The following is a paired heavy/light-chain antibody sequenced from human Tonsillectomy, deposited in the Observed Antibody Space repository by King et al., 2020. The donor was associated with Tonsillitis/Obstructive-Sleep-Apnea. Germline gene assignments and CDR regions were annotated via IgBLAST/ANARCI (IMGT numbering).Light chain of an antibody. CDR2: DVS. J-gene: IGLJ1*01. Sequence: QSALTQPASVSGSPGQSITISCTGTSSDVGGYNYVSWYQQHPGKAPKLMIYDVSNRPSGVSNRFSGSKSGNTASLTISGLQAEDEADYFCSSYTSSSTYVFGTGTKVTVL. CDR3: SSYTSSSTYV. V-gene: IGLV2-14*01. CDR1: SSDVGGYNY.
Heavy chain of an antibody. Sequence: QVQLVESGGGVVQPGRSLRLSCAASGFTFSSYGMHWVRQAPGKGLEWVAIIWYDGSNRYYADSVKGRFTISRDNSKSTLYLQMNSLRAEDTAVYYCARDLGGVVVPAGGWFDPWGQGTLVTVSS. CDR2: IWYDGSNR. CDR3: ARDLGGVVVPAGGWFDP. CDR1: GFTFSSYG. D-gene: IGHD2-2*01. V-gene: IGHV3-33*01. J-gene: IGHJ5*02.